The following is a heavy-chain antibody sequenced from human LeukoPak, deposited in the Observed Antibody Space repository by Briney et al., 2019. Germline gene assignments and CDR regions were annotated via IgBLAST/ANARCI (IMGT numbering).Heavy chain of an antibody. Sequence: GGSLRLSCAASGITFSTYDMHWVRQATGKGLEWVSAIDTTGDTYYPGSVKGRFTISRENAKNSLYLQMNSLRAGDTAVYYCARGGLRYFAPYYYYMDVWGKGTTVTVSS. CDR2: IDTTGDT. D-gene: IGHD3-9*01. J-gene: IGHJ6*03. V-gene: IGHV3-13*01. CDR1: GITFSTYD. CDR3: ARGGLRYFAPYYYYMDV.